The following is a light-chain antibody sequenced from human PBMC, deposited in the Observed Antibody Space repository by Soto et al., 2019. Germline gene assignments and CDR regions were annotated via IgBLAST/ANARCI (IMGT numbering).Light chain of an antibody. J-gene: IGLJ2*01. CDR2: LNSDGSH. CDR1: SGHNTYA. Sequence: QLVLTQSPSASASLGASVKLTCTLSSGHNTYAVAWHQQQPEKGPRYLMKLNSDGSHYKGDGIPDRFSGSSSGAERYLTISSLQSEDEADYYCQTWGTGMVFGGGTQLTVL. CDR3: QTWGTGMV. V-gene: IGLV4-69*01.